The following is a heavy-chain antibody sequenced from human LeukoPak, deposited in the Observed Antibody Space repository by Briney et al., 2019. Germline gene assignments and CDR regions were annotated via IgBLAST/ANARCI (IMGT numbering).Heavy chain of an antibody. CDR1: GFTVSSNY. J-gene: IGHJ6*02. D-gene: IGHD3-9*01. V-gene: IGHV3-53*01. Sequence: GGSLRLSCAASGFTVSSNYMSWVRQAPGKGLEWVSIIYSGGSTYYADSVKGRFTISGDNSKNTLYLQMNSLRAEDTAVYYCARDTKYYDILTGYYARDYGMDVWGQGTTVTVSS. CDR2: IYSGGST. CDR3: ARDTKYYDILTGYYARDYGMDV.